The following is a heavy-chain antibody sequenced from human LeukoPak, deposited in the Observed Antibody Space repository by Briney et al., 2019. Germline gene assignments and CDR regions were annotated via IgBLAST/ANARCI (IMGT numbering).Heavy chain of an antibody. CDR2: ISAYNGNT. V-gene: IGHV1-18*01. D-gene: IGHD4-11*01. Sequence: ASVKVSCKASGYTFTSYAISWVRQAPGQGLEWMGWISAYNGNTKYAQKLQGRVTMTTDTSTSTAYMELRSLRSDDTAVYYCASSLPSLTTSGTYYFDYWGQGTLVTVSS. CDR1: GYTFTSYA. J-gene: IGHJ4*02. CDR3: ASSLPSLTTSGTYYFDY.